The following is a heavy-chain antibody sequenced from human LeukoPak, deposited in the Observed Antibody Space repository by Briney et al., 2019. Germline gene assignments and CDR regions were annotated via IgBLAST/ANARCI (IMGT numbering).Heavy chain of an antibody. D-gene: IGHD1-26*01. CDR2: ISSSSSYI. Sequence: GGSLRLSCAASGFTFSSYSMNWVRQAPGKGLEWVSSISSSSSYIYYADSVKGRFTISRDSSKNTVYLEMNRLRIDDTAVYYCARDMAVMKREFDYWGQGTLVTVSS. CDR1: GFTFSSYS. J-gene: IGHJ4*02. CDR3: ARDMAVMKREFDY. V-gene: IGHV3-21*01.